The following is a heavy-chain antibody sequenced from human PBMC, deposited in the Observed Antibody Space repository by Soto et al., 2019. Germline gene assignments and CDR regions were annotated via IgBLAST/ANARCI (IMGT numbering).Heavy chain of an antibody. Sequence: QVQLVESGGGVVQPGRSLRLSCAASGFTFSSYVMHWVRQAPGKGPAWVGVIWYDRSIEDYVDSVKGRFTISRDNSKNTVYLQMNSLRAEDTAVYYCARDLRYCSGGRCYSSFDYWGQGSLVTVSS. J-gene: IGHJ4*02. D-gene: IGHD2-15*01. V-gene: IGHV3-33*01. CDR3: ARDLRYCSGGRCYSSFDY. CDR2: IWYDRSIE. CDR1: GFTFSSYV.